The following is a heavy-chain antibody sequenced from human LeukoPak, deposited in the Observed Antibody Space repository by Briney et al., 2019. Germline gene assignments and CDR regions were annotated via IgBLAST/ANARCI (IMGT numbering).Heavy chain of an antibody. J-gene: IGHJ4*02. CDR2: IIGSSGDT. V-gene: IGHV3-23*01. CDR3: AKGAYDYIEMGYFDD. D-gene: IGHD5-12*01. CDR1: GFRFSNFA. Sequence: GGSLRLSCAASGFRFSNFAMSWVRQAPGKGLEWVSLIIGSSGDTLYADSVKGRFTISRGTSKNRLYLQMNSLRAEDTALYYCAKGAYDYIEMGYFDDWGQGTLVTVSS.